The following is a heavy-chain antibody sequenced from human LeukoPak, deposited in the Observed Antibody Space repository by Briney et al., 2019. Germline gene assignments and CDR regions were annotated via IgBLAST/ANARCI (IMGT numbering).Heavy chain of an antibody. CDR2: ISSGSSYI. V-gene: IGHV3-21*01. CDR1: GFTFSSYG. J-gene: IGHJ4*02. Sequence: GGTLRLSCAASGFTFSSYGMNWVRQAPGKGLEWVSAISSGSSYIYYADSVKGRFTISRDNAKNSLYLQMNSLIAEDTAVYYCASGSGYCSGGSCSDYWGQGTLVTVSS. D-gene: IGHD2-15*01. CDR3: ASGSGYCSGGSCSDY.